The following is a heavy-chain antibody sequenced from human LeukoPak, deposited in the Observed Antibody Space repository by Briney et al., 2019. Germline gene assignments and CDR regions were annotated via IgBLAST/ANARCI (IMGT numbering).Heavy chain of an antibody. D-gene: IGHD3-22*01. CDR2: INPSGGST. V-gene: IGHV1-46*01. Sequence: ASVKVSCKASGYTFTSYYMHWVRQAPGQGLEWMGIINPSGGSTSYAQKFQGRVTITADESTSTAYMELSSLRSEDTAVYYCARGLAEHYYDSSGYWGQGTLVTVSS. J-gene: IGHJ4*02. CDR3: ARGLAEHYYDSSGY. CDR1: GYTFTSYY.